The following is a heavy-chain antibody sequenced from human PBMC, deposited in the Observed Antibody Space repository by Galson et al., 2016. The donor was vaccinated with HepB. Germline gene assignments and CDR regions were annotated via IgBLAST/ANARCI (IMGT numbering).Heavy chain of an antibody. Sequence: SVKVSCKASGYTFTSYGVSWVRQAPGQGLEWMGWISADNGNTVYAQNFQARVTMTTDTSTSTAYMELRSLRSDDTAVYYCARETYCSNGLCCNPSGPDYWGQGTLVTVSA. CDR2: ISADNGNT. CDR1: GYTFTSYG. D-gene: IGHD2-8*01. J-gene: IGHJ4*02. V-gene: IGHV1-18*01. CDR3: ARETYCSNGLCCNPSGPDY.